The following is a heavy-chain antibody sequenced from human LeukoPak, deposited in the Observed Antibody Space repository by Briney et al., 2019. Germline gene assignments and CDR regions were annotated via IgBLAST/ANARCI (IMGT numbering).Heavy chain of an antibody. CDR1: GYTFTSYA. D-gene: IGHD1-26*01. J-gene: IGHJ4*02. CDR3: ARFRFSGSYFDY. Sequence: ASVKVSCKASGYTFTSYAMHWVRQAPGQRLEWMGWINAGNGNTKYSQKLQGRVTITRDTSASTAYMELSSLRSEDTAVYYCARFRFSGSYFDYWGQGTLVTVSS. CDR2: INAGNGNT. V-gene: IGHV1-3*01.